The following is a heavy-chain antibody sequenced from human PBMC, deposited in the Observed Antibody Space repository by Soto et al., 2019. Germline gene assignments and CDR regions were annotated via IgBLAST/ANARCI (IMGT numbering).Heavy chain of an antibody. V-gene: IGHV6-1*01. D-gene: IGHD3-3*01. J-gene: IGHJ6*02. CDR3: TTSATSGRYVNYYSGIDV. CDR2: TYYRSKWYT. Sequence: PSQTLSLTCAISGDSVASNSAAWNWIRQSPSRGLEWLGRTYYRSKWYTDYAESVKSRITINPDTSKNQVSLQLKSVTPEDTAVYYCTTSATSGRYVNYYSGIDVWGQGTTVTVSS. CDR1: GDSVASNSAA.